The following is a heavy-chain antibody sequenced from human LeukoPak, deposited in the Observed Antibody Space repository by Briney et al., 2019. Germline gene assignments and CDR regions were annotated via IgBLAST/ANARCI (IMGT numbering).Heavy chain of an antibody. CDR3: ARARLHHNYGSGTSFDY. CDR2: TYYRSNWNN. D-gene: IGHD3-10*01. CDR1: GDSVSSNSAA. Sequence: SQTLSLTCAISGDSVSSNSAARNWIRQSPSRGLEWLGRTYYRSNWNNDYAEYVNSRITIKPDTSKNQFSLHLNSVTPEDTAVYYCARARLHHNYGSGTSFDYWGQGTLVTVSA. V-gene: IGHV6-1*01. J-gene: IGHJ4*02.